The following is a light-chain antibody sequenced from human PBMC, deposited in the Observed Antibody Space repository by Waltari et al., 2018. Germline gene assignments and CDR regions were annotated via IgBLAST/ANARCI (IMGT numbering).Light chain of an antibody. V-gene: IGLV2-23*01. CDR2: EDT. J-gene: IGLJ2*01. CDR3: CSYAGGTASIL. CDR1: SSDVGRYNL. Sequence: QSALTQPASVSGSPGQSITISCTGTSSDVGRYNLVHWYHHHPGKAPKLMIYEDTKRPSGVSNRFSGSKTGNTASLTISGLQAEDEADYYCCSYAGGTASILLGGGTKLTVL.